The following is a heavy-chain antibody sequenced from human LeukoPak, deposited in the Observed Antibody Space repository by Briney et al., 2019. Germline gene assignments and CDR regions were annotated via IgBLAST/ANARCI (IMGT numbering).Heavy chain of an antibody. J-gene: IGHJ4*02. CDR2: IPYDGSNK. CDR3: TRGTPTTRDFDY. D-gene: IGHD4-11*01. CDR1: GFTFSTYA. V-gene: IGHV3-30*04. Sequence: PGGSLRLSCAASGFTFSTYAMHWVRQAPGKGLEWVAVIPYDGSNKYYADSVKGRFTISRENSKNRLYLQMNSLRAEDTAVYYCTRGTPTTRDFDYWGQGTLVTVSS.